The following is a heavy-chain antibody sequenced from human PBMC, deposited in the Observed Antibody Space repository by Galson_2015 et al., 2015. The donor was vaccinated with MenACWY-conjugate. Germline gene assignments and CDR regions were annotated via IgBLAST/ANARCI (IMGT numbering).Heavy chain of an antibody. J-gene: IGHJ4*02. CDR3: ARIVSAAGGLAFDY. CDR1: GFSLSTSGMC. Sequence: PALVKPTQTLTLTCTFSGFSLSTSGMCVSWIRQPPGKALEWLARIDWDDDKYYSTSLKTRLTISKDTSKNQVVLTMTNMDPVDTATYYCARIVSAAGGLAFDYWGQGTLVTVSS. D-gene: IGHD6-13*01. V-gene: IGHV2-70*11. CDR2: IDWDDDK.